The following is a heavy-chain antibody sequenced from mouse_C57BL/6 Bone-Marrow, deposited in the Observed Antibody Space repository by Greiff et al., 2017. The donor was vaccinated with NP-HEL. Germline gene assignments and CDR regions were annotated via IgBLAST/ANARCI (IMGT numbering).Heavy chain of an antibody. CDR2: INPGSGGT. Sequence: VQLQQSGAELVRPGTSVKVSCKASGYAFTNYLIEWVKQRPGQGLEWIGVINPGSGGTNYNEKFKGKATLTADKSSSTAYMQLSSLTSEGSAVYFCARGYFDYGGKGTTLTVSS. V-gene: IGHV1-54*01. CDR3: ARGYFDY. J-gene: IGHJ2*01. CDR1: GYAFTNYL.